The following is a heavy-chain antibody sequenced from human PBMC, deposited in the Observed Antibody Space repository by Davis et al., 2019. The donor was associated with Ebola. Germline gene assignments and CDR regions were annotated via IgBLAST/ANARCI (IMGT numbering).Heavy chain of an antibody. CDR1: VYTFTSYG. D-gene: IGHD1-20*01. CDR2: TSAYNGNT. CDR3: ARAEYNWNYFAY. J-gene: IGHJ4*02. V-gene: IGHV1-18*01. Sequence: ASVPVSRLASVYTFTSYGISSLRQPPGQRLEWMGWTSAYNGNTNYAQKLQGRVTMTTDTSTSTAYMELRSLRSDDTAVYYCARAEYNWNYFAYWGQGTLVTVSS.